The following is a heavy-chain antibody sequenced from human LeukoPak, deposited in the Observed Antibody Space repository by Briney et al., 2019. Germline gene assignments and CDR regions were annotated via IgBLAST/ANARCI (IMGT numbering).Heavy chain of an antibody. CDR3: ARDLGDYYYYYMDV. V-gene: IGHV3-11*01. CDR1: GFTFSSYY. CDR2: ISSSGSTI. Sequence: KPGGSLRLSCAASGFTFSSYYMSWIRQAPGKGLEWVSYISSSGSTIYYADSVKGRFTISRDNAKNSLYLQMNSLRAEDTAVYYCARDLGDYYYYYMDVWGKGTTVTVSS. J-gene: IGHJ6*03.